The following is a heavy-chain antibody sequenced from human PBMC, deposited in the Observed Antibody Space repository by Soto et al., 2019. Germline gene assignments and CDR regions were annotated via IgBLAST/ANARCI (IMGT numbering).Heavy chain of an antibody. Sequence: PVRSLRLSCAASGFTFSSYAMHWFRQAPGKGLEWGAVISYEGSNKYYADPVKGRFTISRDNSKHTLYLQMNSLRAEDTAVYYCARDRGEVHAAMVHRGGTYYYYGMDVWGQGTTVTVSS. J-gene: IGHJ6*02. CDR3: ARDRGEVHAAMVHRGGTYYYYGMDV. D-gene: IGHD5-18*01. CDR2: ISYEGSNK. V-gene: IGHV3-30-3*01. CDR1: GFTFSSYA.